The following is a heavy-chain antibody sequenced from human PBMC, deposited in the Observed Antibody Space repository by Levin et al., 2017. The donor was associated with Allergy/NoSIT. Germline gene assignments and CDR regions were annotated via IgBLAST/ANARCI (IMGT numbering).Heavy chain of an antibody. CDR3: ARGKGSGSYFPYYDYGMDV. J-gene: IGHJ6*02. CDR2: INHSGST. D-gene: IGHD3-10*01. CDR1: GGSFSGYY. Sequence: SQTLSLTCAVYGGSFSGYYWSWIRQPPGKGLEWIGEINHSGSTNYNPSLKSRVTISVDTSENQFSLKLSSVTAADTAVYYCARGKGSGSYFPYYDYGMDVWGQGTTVTVSS. V-gene: IGHV4-34*01.